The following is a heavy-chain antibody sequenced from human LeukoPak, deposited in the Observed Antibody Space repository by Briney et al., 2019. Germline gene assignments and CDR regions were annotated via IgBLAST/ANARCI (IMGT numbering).Heavy chain of an antibody. J-gene: IGHJ5*02. V-gene: IGHV3-49*04. CDR3: SKYCSSRRSRKNDT. CDR1: GFSFRDYA. CDR2: IRSKADGGTT. Sequence: GGSLRLSCTASGFSFRDYAMTWVRQAPGKGLEWLGFIRSKADGGTTEYAASVEGRFTISRDDSKRIVYLQMNSLKTEDTAVYYCSKYCSSRRSRKNDTWGRGPWLTVPS. D-gene: IGHD2-2*01.